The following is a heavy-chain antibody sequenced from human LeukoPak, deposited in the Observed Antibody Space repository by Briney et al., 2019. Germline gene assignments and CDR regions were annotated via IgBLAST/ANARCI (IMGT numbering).Heavy chain of an antibody. V-gene: IGHV1-69*13. CDR1: GGTFSSYA. J-gene: IGHJ4*02. CDR2: IIPIFGTA. Sequence: SVKVSCKASGGTFSSYAISWVRQAPGQGLEWMGGIIPIFGTANYAQKFQGRVTITADESTSTAYMELSSLRSEDTAVYYCAREGFWSGYADYWGQGTLVTVSS. CDR3: AREGFWSGYADY. D-gene: IGHD3-3*01.